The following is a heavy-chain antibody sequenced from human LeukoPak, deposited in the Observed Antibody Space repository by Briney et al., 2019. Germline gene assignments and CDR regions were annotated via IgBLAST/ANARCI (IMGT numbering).Heavy chain of an antibody. D-gene: IGHD3-10*01. V-gene: IGHV3-7*01. J-gene: IGHJ4*02. CDR3: AGDGEGNLDY. CDR1: GFTFSTFW. Sequence: PGGSLTLSCVASGFTFSTFWMAWVRQAPGQGLEWVANMKQDGSAKHYVDSVKGRFTISRDNAKNSLYLQMNSLRAEDTAVYYCAGDGEGNLDYWGQGPLVTVSS. CDR2: MKQDGSAK.